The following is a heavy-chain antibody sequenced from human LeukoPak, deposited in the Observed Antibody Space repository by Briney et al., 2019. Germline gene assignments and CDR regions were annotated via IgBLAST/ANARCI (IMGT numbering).Heavy chain of an antibody. CDR2: ISSSRSYI. V-gene: IGHV3-21*01. J-gene: IGHJ4*02. CDR3: ARDGVGADSDY. CDR1: GFTFSSYS. D-gene: IGHD3-16*01. Sequence: PGGSLRLSCAASGFTFSSYSMNWVRQAPGKGLEWVSSISSSRSYICYADSVKGRFTIPRDNAKNSLYLQMNSLRAEDTAVYYCARDGVGADSDYWGQGTLVTVSS.